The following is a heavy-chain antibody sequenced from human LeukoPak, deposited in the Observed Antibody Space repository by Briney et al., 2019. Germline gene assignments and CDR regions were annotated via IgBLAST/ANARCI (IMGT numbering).Heavy chain of an antibody. D-gene: IGHD3-10*01. Sequence: ASVKVSCKASGYTFSSYDVNWVRQATGQGLEWMGWMNPNSGNTGYAQKFQGRITISRNTSITTAYMELSGLTSDDTAVYYCARPYYYGSGSYYYYYYGMDVWGQGTTVTVSS. CDR2: MNPNSGNT. CDR3: ARPYYYGSGSYYYYYYGMDV. CDR1: GYTFSSYD. J-gene: IGHJ6*02. V-gene: IGHV1-8*03.